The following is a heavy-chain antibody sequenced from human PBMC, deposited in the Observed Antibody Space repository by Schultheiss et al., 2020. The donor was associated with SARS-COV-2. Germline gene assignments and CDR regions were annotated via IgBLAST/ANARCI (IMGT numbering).Heavy chain of an antibody. CDR2: ISYDGSNK. D-gene: IGHD3-3*01. J-gene: IGHJ4*02. Sequence: GGSLRLSCAASGFTFSSYAMHWVRQAPGKGLEWVAVISYDGSNKYYADSVKGRFTISRDNSKNTLYLQMNSLKTEDTAVYYCTTDIVRFLEWLQDFDYWGQGTLVTVSS. CDR1: GFTFSSYA. CDR3: TTDIVRFLEWLQDFDY. V-gene: IGHV3-30-3*01.